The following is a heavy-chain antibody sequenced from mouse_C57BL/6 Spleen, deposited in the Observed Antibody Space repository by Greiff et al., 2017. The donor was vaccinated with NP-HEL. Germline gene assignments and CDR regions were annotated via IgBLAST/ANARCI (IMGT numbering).Heavy chain of an antibody. D-gene: IGHD1-2*01. Sequence: VQLQQSGAELVRPGASVKLSCKASGYTFTDYYINWVKQRPGQGLEWIARIYPGSGITYYNEKFKGKATLTAEKSSSTAYMQLSSLTSEDSAVYFCARRDGLYYFDYWGQGTTLTVSS. J-gene: IGHJ2*01. CDR3: ARRDGLYYFDY. V-gene: IGHV1-76*01. CDR2: IYPGSGIT. CDR1: GYTFTDYY.